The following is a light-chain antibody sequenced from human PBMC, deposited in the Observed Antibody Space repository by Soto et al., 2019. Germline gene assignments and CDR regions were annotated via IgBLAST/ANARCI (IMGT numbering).Light chain of an antibody. CDR3: SSYTTASTAI. V-gene: IGLV2-14*03. Sequence: QSVLTQPASVSASPGQSITISCTGTSSDVGSYNFVSWYQQHPGKAPKLMIFDVSVRPSGVSNRFSGSKSGNTASLTISGLQAEDEAHYYCSSYTTASTAIFGGGPKLTVL. CDR1: SSDVGSYNF. J-gene: IGLJ2*01. CDR2: DVS.